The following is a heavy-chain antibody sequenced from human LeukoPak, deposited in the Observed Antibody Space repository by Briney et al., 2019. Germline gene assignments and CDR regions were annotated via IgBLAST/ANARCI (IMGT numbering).Heavy chain of an antibody. CDR2: IYSGGST. D-gene: IGHD3-9*01. CDR3: AREGLDYDILTGYYIGPVYYFDY. V-gene: IGHV3-53*01. J-gene: IGHJ4*02. CDR1: GFTFSSYS. Sequence: GGSLRLSCAASGFTFSSYSMSWVRQAPGKGLEWVSVIYSGGSTYYADSVKGRFTISRDNSKNTLYLQMNSLRAEDTAVYYCAREGLDYDILTGYYIGPVYYFDYWGQGTLVTVSS.